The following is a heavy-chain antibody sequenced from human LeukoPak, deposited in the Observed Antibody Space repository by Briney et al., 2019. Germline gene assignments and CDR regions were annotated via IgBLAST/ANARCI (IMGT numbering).Heavy chain of an antibody. D-gene: IGHD6-19*01. J-gene: IGHJ4*02. V-gene: IGHV3-23*01. CDR1: GFSVSTSG. Sequence: RGSLRLSCTVSGFSVSTSGMSWVRQAQGKGLQTISAISVEGEGAYYADSVKGRFTISRDNSKNTLYLQMNSLRVEDMAVYFCAQGYGNGWYPHWGQGSLVSVSS. CDR2: ISVEGEGA. CDR3: AQGYGNGWYPH.